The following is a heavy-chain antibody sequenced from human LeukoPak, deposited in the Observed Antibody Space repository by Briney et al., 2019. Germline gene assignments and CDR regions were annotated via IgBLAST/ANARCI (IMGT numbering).Heavy chain of an antibody. J-gene: IGHJ4*02. Sequence: GGSLRLSCAASGFTFSSYAMHWVRQAPGKGLEWVAVISYDGSNKYYADSVKGRFTISRDNSKNPLYLQMNSLRAEDTAVYYCARESRRHTDYWGQGTLVTVSS. V-gene: IGHV3-30-3*01. CDR2: ISYDGSNK. D-gene: IGHD2-21*01. CDR1: GFTFSSYA. CDR3: ARESRRHTDY.